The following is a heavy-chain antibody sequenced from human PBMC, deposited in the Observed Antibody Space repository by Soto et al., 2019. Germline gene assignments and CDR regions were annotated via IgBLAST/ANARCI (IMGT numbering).Heavy chain of an antibody. CDR2: INHSGST. J-gene: IGHJ6*03. Sequence: SETLSLTCAVYGGSFSGYYWSWIRQPPGKGLEWIGEINHSGSTNYNPSLKSRVTISVDTSKNQFSLKLSSVTAADTAVYYCARGRKYSSSSSYYYYYMDVWGKGTTVTVSS. CDR3: ARGRKYSSSSSYYYYYMDV. D-gene: IGHD6-6*01. CDR1: GGSFSGYY. V-gene: IGHV4-34*01.